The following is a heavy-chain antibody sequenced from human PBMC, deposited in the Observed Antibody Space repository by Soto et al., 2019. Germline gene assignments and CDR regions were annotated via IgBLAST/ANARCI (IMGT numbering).Heavy chain of an antibody. CDR1: GFTFSNAW. CDR3: ARGRYDFWSGYYTRRYYYYGMAV. D-gene: IGHD3-3*01. V-gene: IGHV3-30-3*01. CDR2: IKSKTDGSNK. J-gene: IGHJ6*02. Sequence: PGRSLRLSCAASGFTFSNAWINWVRQAPGKGLEWVGRIKSKTDGSNKYYADSVKGRFTISRDNSKNTLYLQMNSLRAEDTAVYYCARGRYDFWSGYYTRRYYYYGMAVWGQGTTVTVS.